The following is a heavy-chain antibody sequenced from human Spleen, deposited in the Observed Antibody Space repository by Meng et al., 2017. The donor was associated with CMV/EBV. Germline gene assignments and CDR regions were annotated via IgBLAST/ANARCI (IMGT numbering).Heavy chain of an antibody. V-gene: IGHV5-51*01. CDR2: IYPGDSDT. CDR3: ARLRFGGNYIGPFDP. D-gene: IGHD4-23*01. CDR1: GYSFTSYW. Sequence: SGYSFTSYWIGWVRQMPGKGLEWMGIIYPGDSDTRYSTSFRGQVTISVDKSIRTAYLQWSGLKASDTAMYYCARLRFGGNYIGPFDPWGQGTLVTVSS. J-gene: IGHJ5*02.